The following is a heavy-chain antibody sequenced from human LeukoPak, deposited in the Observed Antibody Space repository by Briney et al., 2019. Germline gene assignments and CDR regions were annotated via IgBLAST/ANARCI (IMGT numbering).Heavy chain of an antibody. CDR3: AIRYCSSTSCLGGFDY. Sequence: ASVKVSCKASGGTFSSYAISWVRQAPGQGLEWMGGIIPIFGTANYAQKFQGRVTITADESTSTAYMELSSLRSEDTAVYYCAIRYCSSTSCLGGFDYWGQGTLVTVSS. D-gene: IGHD2-2*01. CDR2: IIPIFGTA. CDR1: GGTFSSYA. V-gene: IGHV1-69*13. J-gene: IGHJ4*02.